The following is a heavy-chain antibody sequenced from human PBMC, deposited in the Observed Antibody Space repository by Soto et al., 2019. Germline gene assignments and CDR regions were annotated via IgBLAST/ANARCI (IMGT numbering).Heavy chain of an antibody. Sequence: SVTVSCKASGGTFSSYASSWVRQAPGQGLEWMGGIIPIFGTANYAQKCQGRVTITADKSTSTAYMELSSLRSEDTAVYYCARAGDSSGYYWYYFDYGGQGTRGTVSS. D-gene: IGHD3-22*01. V-gene: IGHV1-69*06. CDR2: IIPIFGTA. CDR1: GGTFSSYA. J-gene: IGHJ4*02. CDR3: ARAGDSSGYYWYYFDY.